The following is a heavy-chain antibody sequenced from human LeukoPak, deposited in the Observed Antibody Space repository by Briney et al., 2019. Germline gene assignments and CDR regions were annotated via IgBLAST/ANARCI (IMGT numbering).Heavy chain of an antibody. D-gene: IGHD2-2*01. J-gene: IGHJ6*03. CDR3: AREIVVVLAAMRGGYYYYMDV. CDR2: IYTSGST. CDR1: GGSISSYY. V-gene: IGHV4-4*07. Sequence: PPETLSLTCTVSGGSISSYYWSWIRQPAGKGLEWSGRIYTSGSTNYNPSLKSRVTMSVDESKNQFSLKLSSVTAADTAVYYCAREIVVVLAAMRGGYYYYMDVWGKRTAVTVSS.